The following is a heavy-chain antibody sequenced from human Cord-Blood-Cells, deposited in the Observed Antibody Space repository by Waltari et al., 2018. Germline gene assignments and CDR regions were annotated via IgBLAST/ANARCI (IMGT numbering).Heavy chain of an antibody. CDR2: IIPIFGTA. V-gene: IGHV1-69*01. CDR3: ASVKVGADAFDI. Sequence: QVQLVQSGAEVKKPGSSVKVSCKASGGTFSSYAISWVRQAPGQGIELMGGIIPIFGTANYAQKFQGRVTITADESTSTAYMELSSLRSEDTAVYYCASVKVGADAFDIWGQGTMVTVSS. CDR1: GGTFSSYA. D-gene: IGHD1-26*01. J-gene: IGHJ3*02.